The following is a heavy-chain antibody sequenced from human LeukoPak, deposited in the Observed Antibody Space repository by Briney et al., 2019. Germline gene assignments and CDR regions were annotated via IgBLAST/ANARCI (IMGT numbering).Heavy chain of an antibody. CDR1: EFTFSRYA. Sequence: GGSLRLSCTASEFTFSRYAMSWVRQAPGKGLEWVSAISGTGGTTYYADSVKGRFTISRDNSKGSLYLQLNSLRAEDTATYYCANLVVGATSADFDYWGQGTLVTVSS. CDR2: ISGTGGTT. D-gene: IGHD1-26*01. J-gene: IGHJ4*02. CDR3: ANLVVGATSADFDY. V-gene: IGHV3-23*01.